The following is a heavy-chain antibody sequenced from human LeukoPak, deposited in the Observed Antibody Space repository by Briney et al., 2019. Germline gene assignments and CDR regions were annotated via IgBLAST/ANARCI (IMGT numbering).Heavy chain of an antibody. V-gene: IGHV3-21*04. Sequence: PGGSLRLSCAASGFTFSSYSMNWVRQAPGKGLEWVSSISSSSSYIYYADSVKGRFTISRDNAKNSLYLQMNSLRAEDTAVYYCARESIQLWLPYYYYYGMDVWGQGTTVTVSS. CDR1: GFTFSSYS. D-gene: IGHD5-18*01. J-gene: IGHJ6*02. CDR3: ARESIQLWLPYYYYYGMDV. CDR2: ISSSSSYI.